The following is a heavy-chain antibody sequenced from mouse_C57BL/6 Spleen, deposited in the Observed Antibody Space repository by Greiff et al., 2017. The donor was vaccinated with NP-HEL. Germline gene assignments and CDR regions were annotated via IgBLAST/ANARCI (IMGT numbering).Heavy chain of an antibody. D-gene: IGHD1-1*01. CDR1: GYTFTSYW. V-gene: IGHV1-69*01. Sequence: VQLQQPGAELVMPGASVKLSCKASGYTFTSYWMHWVKQRPGQGLEWIGEIAPSDSYTNYNQKFKGKSTLTVDKSSSTAYMQLSSLTSEDSAVYYCARRTTVVAHWYFDVWGTGTTVTVSS. J-gene: IGHJ1*03. CDR3: ARRTTVVAHWYFDV. CDR2: IAPSDSYT.